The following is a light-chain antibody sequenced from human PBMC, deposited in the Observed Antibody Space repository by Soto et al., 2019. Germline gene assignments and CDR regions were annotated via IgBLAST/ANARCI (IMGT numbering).Light chain of an antibody. CDR2: GNS. CDR1: SSNIGAGYD. Sequence: QSALTQPPSVSGAPGQRVTISCTGSSSNIGAGYDVHWYQQLPGTAPKLLIYGNSNRPSGVPDRFSGSKSGTSASLAITGLQAEDEADYFCSSYSISTAYLFGTGTKLTVL. J-gene: IGLJ1*01. CDR3: SSYSISTAYL. V-gene: IGLV1-40*01.